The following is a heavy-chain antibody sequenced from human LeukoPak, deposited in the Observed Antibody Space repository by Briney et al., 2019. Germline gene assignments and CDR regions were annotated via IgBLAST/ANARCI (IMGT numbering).Heavy chain of an antibody. CDR3: ARRGKTTYYYDSSGYYSPPPFDY. J-gene: IGHJ4*02. CDR2: INSNSGGT. D-gene: IGHD3-22*01. CDR1: GYTFTGYY. Sequence: ASVKVSCKASGYTFTGYYMHWVRQAPGQGLEWMGWINSNSGGTNYAQKFQGRVTMTRDTSISTAYMELSRLRSDDTAVYYCARRGKTTYYYDSSGYYSPPPFDYWGQGTLVTVSS. V-gene: IGHV1-2*02.